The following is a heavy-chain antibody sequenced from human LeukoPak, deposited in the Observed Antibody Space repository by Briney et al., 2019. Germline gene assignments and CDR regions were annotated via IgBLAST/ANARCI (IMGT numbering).Heavy chain of an antibody. CDR3: VRDVEI. CDR1: GFTFNSYS. D-gene: IGHD5-24*01. Sequence: GGSLRLSCAASGFTFNSYSMNWVRQAPGKGLEWLPYISSSSSAIYYADSVKGRFTISRDNAKNSVYLQMSGLTVEDTAVYYCVRDVEIWGQGTLLTVSS. CDR2: ISSSSSAI. J-gene: IGHJ4*02. V-gene: IGHV3-48*04.